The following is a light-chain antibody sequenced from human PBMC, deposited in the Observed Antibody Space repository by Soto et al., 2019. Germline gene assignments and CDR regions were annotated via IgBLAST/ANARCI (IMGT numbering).Light chain of an antibody. Sequence: DIQMTQSPSSLSASVGDRVTLTCRASQSISKYLNWYQVKSGKGPKLLIYGTSTLQSGVPSRFSGSGSGTHFTLTLSNLQLEDFAVYYCQQGYSPPLPFGGGTKVEIK. J-gene: IGKJ4*01. CDR1: QSISKY. CDR3: QQGYSPPLP. V-gene: IGKV1-39*01. CDR2: GTS.